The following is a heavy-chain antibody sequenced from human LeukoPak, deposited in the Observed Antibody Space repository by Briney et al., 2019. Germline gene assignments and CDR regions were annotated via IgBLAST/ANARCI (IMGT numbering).Heavy chain of an antibody. Sequence: ASVKVSYKASGYTFTGYYMHWVRQAPGQGLEWMGWINPNSGGTNYAQKFQGRVTMTRDTSISTAYMEPSRLRSDDTAVYYCAREPSEGAYFHMDVWGKGTTVTVSS. CDR1: GYTFTGYY. J-gene: IGHJ6*03. D-gene: IGHD3-9*01. CDR3: AREPSEGAYFHMDV. CDR2: INPNSGGT. V-gene: IGHV1-2*02.